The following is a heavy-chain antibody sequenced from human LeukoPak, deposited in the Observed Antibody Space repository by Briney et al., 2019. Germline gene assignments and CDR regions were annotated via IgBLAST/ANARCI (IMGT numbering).Heavy chain of an antibody. V-gene: IGHV3-30*01. CDR3: ARGGYYDSRESVFDY. J-gene: IGHJ4*02. Sequence: PGRSLRLSCAASGFTFSSYAMHWVRLAPGKGLEWVAVISYDGSNKYYADSVKGRFTISRDNSKNTLYLQMNSLRAEDTAVYYCARGGYYDSRESVFDYWGQGTLVTVSS. CDR1: GFTFSSYA. CDR2: ISYDGSNK. D-gene: IGHD3-22*01.